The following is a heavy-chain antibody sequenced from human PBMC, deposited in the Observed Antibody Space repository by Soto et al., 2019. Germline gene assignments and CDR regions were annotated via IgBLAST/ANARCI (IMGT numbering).Heavy chain of an antibody. CDR1: GFTFSSYS. D-gene: IGHD4-4*01. CDR3: AREDYSNFDY. CDR2: ISSSSSYI. Sequence: LRLSCAASGFTFSSYSMNWVRQAPGKGLEWVSSISSSSSYIYSADSVKGRFTISRDNAKNSLYLQMNSLRAEDTAVYYCAREDYSNFDYWGQGTLVTVSS. J-gene: IGHJ4*02. V-gene: IGHV3-21*01.